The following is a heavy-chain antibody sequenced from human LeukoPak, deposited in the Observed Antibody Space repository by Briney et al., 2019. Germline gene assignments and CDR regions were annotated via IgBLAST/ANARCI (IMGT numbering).Heavy chain of an antibody. J-gene: IGHJ6*02. D-gene: IGHD3-22*01. CDR2: INSDGSST. CDR1: GFTFSSYW. CDR3: ARGPNFQYYDSSGYYAD. Sequence: PGGSLGLSCAASGFTFSSYWMPWVRQAPGKGLVWVSRINSDGSSTSYADSVKGRFTISRDNAKNTLYLQMNSLRAEDTAVYYCARGPNFQYYDSSGYYADWGQGTTVTVSS. V-gene: IGHV3-74*01.